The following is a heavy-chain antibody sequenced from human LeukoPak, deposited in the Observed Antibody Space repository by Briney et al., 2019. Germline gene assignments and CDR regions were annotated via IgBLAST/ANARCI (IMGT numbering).Heavy chain of an antibody. D-gene: IGHD3-16*01. J-gene: IGHJ3*01. V-gene: IGHV3-30*02. CDR3: ARSTPLIIAFDF. Sequence: GGSLRLSCAASGFTFSSYGMHWVRQAPGRGLEWVAFIRYDGSNKYYADSVKGRFTISRDNFKNTLYLQMNSLRAEDTALYYCARSTPLIIAFDFWGQGTMVTVSS. CDR2: IRYDGSNK. CDR1: GFTFSSYG.